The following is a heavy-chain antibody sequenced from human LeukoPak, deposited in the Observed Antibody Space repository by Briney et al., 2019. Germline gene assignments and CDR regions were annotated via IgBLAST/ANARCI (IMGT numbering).Heavy chain of an antibody. V-gene: IGHV3-64*01. CDR1: GFAFSSYS. J-gene: IGHJ4*02. CDR3: ARDLREGVDY. Sequence: GGSLRLSCAASGFAFSSYSMNWVRQAPGKGLEYVSAISSNGGSTYYANSVKGRFTISRDNSKNTLYLQMNSLRAEDTAVYYCARDLREGVDYWGQGTLVTVSS. CDR2: ISSNGGST.